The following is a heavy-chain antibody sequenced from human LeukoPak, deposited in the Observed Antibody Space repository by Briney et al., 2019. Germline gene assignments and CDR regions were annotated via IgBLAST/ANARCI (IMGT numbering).Heavy chain of an antibody. CDR1: GFTFGSYW. D-gene: IGHD2-8*01. Sequence: GGSLRLSCAASGFTFGSYWMSWVRQAPGKGLEWVANIKEDGSEKYYVDPVKGRFTISRDSAKNSLYLQMNSLRAEDTAVYYCARGDGGETTNGGYYFNYWGQGTLVTVSS. CDR3: ARGDGGETTNGGYYFNY. CDR2: IKEDGSEK. V-gene: IGHV3-7*01. J-gene: IGHJ4*02.